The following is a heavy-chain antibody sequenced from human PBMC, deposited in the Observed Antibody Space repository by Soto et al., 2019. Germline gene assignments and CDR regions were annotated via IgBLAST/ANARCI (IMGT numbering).Heavy chain of an antibody. CDR1: GYTFTGYY. CDR3: ARGTSPTAAGEHIDY. J-gene: IGHJ4*02. D-gene: IGHD6-13*01. V-gene: IGHV1-2*04. CDR2: INPHSGGT. Sequence: QVQLVQSGAEVKKPGASVKVSCKASGYTFTGYYMHWVRQAPGQGLEWMGWINPHSGGTNYAQKLQGWVTMTRDNSISTAYMELNRLRSDVTAVDDCARGTSPTAAGEHIDYWGQGTLVTVSS.